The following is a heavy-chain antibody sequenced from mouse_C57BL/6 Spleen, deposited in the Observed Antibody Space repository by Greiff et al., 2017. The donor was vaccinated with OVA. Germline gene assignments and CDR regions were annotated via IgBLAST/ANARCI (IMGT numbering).Heavy chain of an antibody. D-gene: IGHD2-1*01. CDR2: IWGVGST. CDR1: GFSLTSYG. V-gene: IGHV2-6*01. CDR3: ASEHGNYRFAY. Sequence: QVQLQQSGPGLVAPSQSLSITCTVSGFSLTSYGVDWVRQSPGKGLEWLGVIWGVGSTNYNSALKSRLSISKDNSKSQVFFKMNSLQTDDTAMYYCASEHGNYRFAYWGQGTLVTVSA. J-gene: IGHJ3*01.